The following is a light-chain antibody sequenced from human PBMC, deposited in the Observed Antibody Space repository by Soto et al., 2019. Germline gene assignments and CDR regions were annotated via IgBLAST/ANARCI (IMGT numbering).Light chain of an antibody. CDR3: CSYAGTFYV. Sequence: ALTQPASVSGSPGQSITISCTGTSSDVGNYNYVSWYQQYPGRVTKLLIYMVSNRPSGVSNRFSGSKSGNTASLTISGLQAEDEAYYYCCSYAGTFYVFGTGTKVTVL. CDR1: SSDVGNYNY. V-gene: IGLV2-14*01. J-gene: IGLJ1*01. CDR2: MVS.